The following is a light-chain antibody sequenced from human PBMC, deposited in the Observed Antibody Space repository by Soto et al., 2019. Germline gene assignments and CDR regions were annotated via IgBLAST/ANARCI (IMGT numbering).Light chain of an antibody. CDR3: QQYNNYWT. V-gene: IGKV1-5*01. J-gene: IGKJ1*01. Sequence: DIQMTQSPSTLPASVGDRFIITCRASQSISSWLAWYQQKPGKAPKLLIYDASSLESGVPSRFSGSGSATEFTLTISSLQPDDFATYYCQQYNNYWTFGQGTKVDIK. CDR1: QSISSW. CDR2: DAS.